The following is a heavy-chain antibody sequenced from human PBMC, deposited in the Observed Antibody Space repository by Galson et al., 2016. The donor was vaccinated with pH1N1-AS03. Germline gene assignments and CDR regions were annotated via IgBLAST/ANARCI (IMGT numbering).Heavy chain of an antibody. CDR1: GGSITSSNW. CDR2: VYHSGTT. Sequence: SETLSLTCDVSGGSITSSNWWNWVRQPPGQGLEWIGEVYHSGTTNHNSSLKSRVTMSVNKSKNQFSLKLNSVTAADTAVYYCVRRPTGLDYWGQGSLVTVSS. V-gene: IGHV4/OR15-8*01. J-gene: IGHJ4*02. CDR3: VRRPTGLDY.